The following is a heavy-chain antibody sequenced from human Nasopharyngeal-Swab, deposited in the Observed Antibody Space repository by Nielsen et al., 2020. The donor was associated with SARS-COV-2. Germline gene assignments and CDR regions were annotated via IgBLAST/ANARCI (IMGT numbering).Heavy chain of an antibody. CDR2: ISYDGSNK. V-gene: IGHV3-30*03. Sequence: LSLTCTVSGGSLSSRGSYWGWVRQAPGKGLEWVAVISYDGSNKYYADSVQGRFTISRDKSKNTLYLQMNSLRVEDRAVYYCARGYGGNSEVDAFDIWGQGTTVTVSS. J-gene: IGHJ3*02. CDR3: ARGYGGNSEVDAFDI. CDR1: GGSLSSRG. D-gene: IGHD4-23*01.